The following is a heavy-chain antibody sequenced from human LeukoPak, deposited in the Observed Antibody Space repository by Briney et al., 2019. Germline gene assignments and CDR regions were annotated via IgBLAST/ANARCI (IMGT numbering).Heavy chain of an antibody. Sequence: GGSLRLSCAASGFTFSSYGMHWARQAPGKGLEWVAFIRYDGSNKYYADSVKGRFTISRDNAKNSLYLQMNSLRAEDTAVYYCARGPFGELQTSFDYWGQGTLVTVSS. CDR1: GFTFSSYG. D-gene: IGHD3-10*01. CDR2: IRYDGSNK. CDR3: ARGPFGELQTSFDY. V-gene: IGHV3-30*02. J-gene: IGHJ4*02.